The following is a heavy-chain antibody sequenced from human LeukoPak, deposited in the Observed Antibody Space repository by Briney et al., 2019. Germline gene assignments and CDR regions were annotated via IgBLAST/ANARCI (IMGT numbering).Heavy chain of an antibody. D-gene: IGHD3-16*02. V-gene: IGHV4-34*01. J-gene: IGHJ4*02. Sequence: SETLSCTCAVYGGTFSGYYLSWIRQPPGKGLEWIGKINHSGSTNYNPSLKSRVTISVDTSKNQFSLKLSSVTAADTAVYYCARLSYDYVWGSYRPFDYWGQGTLVTVSS. CDR2: INHSGST. CDR3: ARLSYDYVWGSYRPFDY. CDR1: GGTFSGYY.